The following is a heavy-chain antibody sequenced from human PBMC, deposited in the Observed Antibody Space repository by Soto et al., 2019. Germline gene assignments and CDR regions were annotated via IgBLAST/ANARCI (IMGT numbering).Heavy chain of an antibody. D-gene: IGHD2-15*01. CDR2: IKTDGSIT. V-gene: IGHV3-74*01. CDR1: GFTLGSRW. CDR3: TRDQDTYGQAVFDS. Sequence: PGGSLRLSCVVSGFTLGSRWMHWVRQTPGKGLVWVSRIKTDGSITNYADSVKGRFTISRDNAKNTLYLHMNSLRPEDTAMYYCTRDQDTYGQAVFDSWGQGTLVTVSS. J-gene: IGHJ4*02.